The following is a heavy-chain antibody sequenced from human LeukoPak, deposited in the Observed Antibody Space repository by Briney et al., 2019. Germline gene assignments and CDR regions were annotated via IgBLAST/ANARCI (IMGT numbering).Heavy chain of an antibody. CDR2: INSDGSST. J-gene: IGHJ4*02. V-gene: IGHV3-74*01. CDR3: AKYYYYGSGSYPTTAPFDY. Sequence: PGGSLRLSCAASGFTFSSYWMHWVRQAPGKGLVWVSRINSDGSSTSYADSVKGRFTISRDNSKNTLYLQMNSLRAEDTAVYYCAKYYYYGSGSYPTTAPFDYWGQGTLVTVSS. D-gene: IGHD3-10*01. CDR1: GFTFSSYW.